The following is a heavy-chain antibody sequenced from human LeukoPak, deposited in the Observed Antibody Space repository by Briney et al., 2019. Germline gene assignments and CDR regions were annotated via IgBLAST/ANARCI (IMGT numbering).Heavy chain of an antibody. CDR2: ISSSGSTI. CDR3: ARAGVRFLEWLAPYDY. V-gene: IGHV3-11*04. J-gene: IGHJ4*02. D-gene: IGHD3-3*01. CDR1: GFTFSDYY. Sequence: GGSLRLSCAASGFTFSDYYMSWIRQAPGKGLEWVSYISSSGSTIYYADSVKGRFTISRDNAKNSLYLRMNSLRAEDTAVYYCARAGVRFLEWLAPYDYWGQGTLVAVSS.